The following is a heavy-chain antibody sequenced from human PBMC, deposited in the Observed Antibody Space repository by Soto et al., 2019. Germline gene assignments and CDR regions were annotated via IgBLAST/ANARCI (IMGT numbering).Heavy chain of an antibody. D-gene: IGHD1-1*01. CDR2: ISRSSSHI. CDR3: ARASQYNWYFDL. V-gene: IGHV3-21*01. Sequence: GGFLRLRLGAIGGTFVCHGGSWIRQTTGKGLEWDSSISRSSSHIYYAVSVKGRFTISRDNAKNSLYVQMNSLRPEDTAVHSCARASQYNWYFDLWRRGTLVTVPS. J-gene: IGHJ2*01. CDR1: GGTFVCHG.